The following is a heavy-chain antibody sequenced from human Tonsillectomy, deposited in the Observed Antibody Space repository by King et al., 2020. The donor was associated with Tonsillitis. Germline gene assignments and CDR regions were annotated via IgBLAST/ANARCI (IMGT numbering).Heavy chain of an antibody. V-gene: IGHV4-39*01. Sequence: QLQESGPGLVKPSETLSLTCTVSGGSISSNSYYWGWIRPPPGKGVEWMWRIYYSGSAYYNPSHKSRVTISVDTSKNQFSLNLSSVTAADTAVYYCALAVAGNLDAFDIWGQGTMVTVSS. D-gene: IGHD6-19*01. CDR1: GGSISSNSYY. J-gene: IGHJ3*02. CDR2: IYYSGSA. CDR3: ALAVAGNLDAFDI.